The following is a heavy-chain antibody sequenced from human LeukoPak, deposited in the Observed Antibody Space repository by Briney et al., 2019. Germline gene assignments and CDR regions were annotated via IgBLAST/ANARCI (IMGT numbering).Heavy chain of an antibody. V-gene: IGHV4-59*12. CDR2: IYYSGST. Sequence: SETLSLTCTVSGGSISSYYWSWIRQPPGKGLEWIGYIYYSGSTNYNPSLKSRVTISVDKSKNQFSLKLSSVTAADTAVYYCARRARGMVVTAPFDYWGQGTLVTVSS. D-gene: IGHD2-21*02. CDR1: GGSISSYY. CDR3: ARRARGMVVTAPFDY. J-gene: IGHJ4*02.